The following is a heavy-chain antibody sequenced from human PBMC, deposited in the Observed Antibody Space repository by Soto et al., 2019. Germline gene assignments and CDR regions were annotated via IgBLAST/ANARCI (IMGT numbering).Heavy chain of an antibody. CDR2: ISAYNGNT. J-gene: IGHJ3*02. CDR3: ARGASQVVVDAFDI. D-gene: IGHD3-22*01. Sequence: ASVKVSCKASGYTFTSHGISWVRQALGQGLEWMGWISAYNGNTNYAQKLQGRVTMTTDTSTSTAYMELRSLRSDDTAVYYCARGASQVVVDAFDIWGQGTMVTVSS. CDR1: GYTFTSHG. V-gene: IGHV1-18*01.